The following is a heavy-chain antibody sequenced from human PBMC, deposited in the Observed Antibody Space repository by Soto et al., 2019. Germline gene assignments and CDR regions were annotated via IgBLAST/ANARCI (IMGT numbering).Heavy chain of an antibody. CDR2: ISGSGGST. CDR1: GFTFSSYA. Sequence: GGSLRLSCAASGFTFSSYAMSWVRQAPGKGLEWVSAISGSGGSTYYADSVKGRFTISRDNSKNTLYLQMNSLRAEDTAVYYCARYMITFGGVIVNVDYWGQGTLVTVSS. D-gene: IGHD3-16*02. V-gene: IGHV3-23*01. CDR3: ARYMITFGGVIVNVDY. J-gene: IGHJ4*02.